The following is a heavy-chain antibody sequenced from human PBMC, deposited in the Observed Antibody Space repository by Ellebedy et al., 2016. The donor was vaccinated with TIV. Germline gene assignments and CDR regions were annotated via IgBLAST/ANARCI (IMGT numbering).Heavy chain of an antibody. CDR2: IYPGDSDT. CDR3: VRHFTTMQRGVIPGFDP. V-gene: IGHV5-51*01. D-gene: IGHD3-10*01. CDR1: GYSFTSYW. Sequence: GESLKISCKGSGYSFTSYWISWVRQMPGKGLEWMGIIYPGDSDTRYSPSFRGQVTISADKSISTAYVQWSSLKASDTAMYYCVRHFTTMQRGVIPGFDPWGRGTLVTVSS. J-gene: IGHJ5*02.